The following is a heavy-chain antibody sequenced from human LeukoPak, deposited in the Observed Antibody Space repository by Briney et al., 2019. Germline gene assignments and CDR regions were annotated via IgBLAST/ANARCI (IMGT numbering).Heavy chain of an antibody. CDR2: ITYDGSQI. CDR3: AKKKHWLSLENPFDP. J-gene: IGHJ5*02. Sequence: GSSLRLSCATSGFIFKNYGMHWVRQAPGKGLEWVAVITYDGSQIYYADSVKGRFAISRDNSKNTLYLQMNSLRTEDTAMYYCAKKKHWLSLENPFDPWGQGTLVTVSS. CDR1: GFIFKNYG. V-gene: IGHV3-30*18. D-gene: IGHD3-22*01.